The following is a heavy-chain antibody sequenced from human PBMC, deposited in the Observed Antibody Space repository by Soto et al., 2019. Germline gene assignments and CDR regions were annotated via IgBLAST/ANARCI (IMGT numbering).Heavy chain of an antibody. Sequence: SETLSLTCTVSGGSISSYYWSWIRQPPGKGLEWIGYIYYSGSTNYNPSLKSRVTISVDTSKNQFSLKLSSVTAADTAVYYCARRYCSSTSCHDYWGQGTLVTVSS. D-gene: IGHD2-2*01. J-gene: IGHJ4*02. CDR3: ARRYCSSTSCHDY. CDR1: GGSISSYY. CDR2: IYYSGST. V-gene: IGHV4-59*08.